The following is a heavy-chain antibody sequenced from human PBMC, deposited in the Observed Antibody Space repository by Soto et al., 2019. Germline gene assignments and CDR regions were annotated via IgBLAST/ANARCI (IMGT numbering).Heavy chain of an antibody. CDR1: GFTFSSYA. CDR2: ISYDGSNK. D-gene: IGHD4-17*01. V-gene: IGHV3-30*14. J-gene: IGHJ4*02. CDR3: AKGLGGIDGDYNYFDY. Sequence: QVQLVESGGGVVQPGRSLRLSCAASGFTFSSYAMHWVRQAPGKGLEWVAVISYDGSNKYYADSVKGRFTISRDNSKNTLYLQMNSLRAEDTAVYYCAKGLGGIDGDYNYFDYWGQGTLVTVSS.